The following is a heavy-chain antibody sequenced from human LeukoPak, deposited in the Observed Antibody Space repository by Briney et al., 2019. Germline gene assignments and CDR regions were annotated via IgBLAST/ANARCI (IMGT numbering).Heavy chain of an antibody. J-gene: IGHJ3*02. CDR2: INWNGGST. CDR3: ARDGPGTTAVGAFDI. Sequence: GGSLRLSCAASGFTFSSYWMHWVRQAPGKGLEWVSGINWNGGSTGYADSVKGRFTISRDNAKNSLYLQMNSLRAEDTALYYCARDGPGTTAVGAFDIWGQGTMVTVSS. CDR1: GFTFSSYW. D-gene: IGHD1-1*01. V-gene: IGHV3-20*04.